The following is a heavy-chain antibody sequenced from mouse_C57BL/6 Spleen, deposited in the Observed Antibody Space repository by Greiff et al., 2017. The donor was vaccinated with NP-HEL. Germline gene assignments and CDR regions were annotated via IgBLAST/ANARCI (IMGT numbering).Heavy chain of an antibody. CDR1: GYTFTDYE. CDR3: TISGIYYDYDRRYFDY. J-gene: IGHJ2*01. D-gene: IGHD2-4*01. V-gene: IGHV1-15*01. Sequence: QVQLQQSGAELVRPGASVTLSCKASGYTFTDYEMHWVKQTPVHGLEWIGAIDPETGGTAYNQKFKGKAILTADKSSSTAYMELRSLTSEDSAVYYCTISGIYYDYDRRYFDYWGQGTTLTVSS. CDR2: IDPETGGT.